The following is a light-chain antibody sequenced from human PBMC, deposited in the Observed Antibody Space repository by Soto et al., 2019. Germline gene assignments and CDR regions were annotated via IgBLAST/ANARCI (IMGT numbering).Light chain of an antibody. V-gene: IGLV1-40*01. CDR2: GNR. J-gene: IGLJ3*02. CDR3: QAYDYSLTASV. Sequence: QAVVTQPPSVSGAPGQRVTISCTGNSSNLGAGYDVHWYRQLPGAAPKLVIFGNRNRPSGAPERFSGSKSGTSASLAITGLQGEDEADYYCQAYDYSLTASVFGGGTKLTVL. CDR1: SSNLGAGYD.